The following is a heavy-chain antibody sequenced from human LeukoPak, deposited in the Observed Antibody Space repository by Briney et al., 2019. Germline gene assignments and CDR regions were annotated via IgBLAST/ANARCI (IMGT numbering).Heavy chain of an antibody. CDR1: GYTFTSYY. V-gene: IGHV1-46*01. Sequence: ASVKVSCKASGYTFTSYYMHWVRQAPGQGLKWRGIINPSGGSTSYAQKFQGRVTMTRDTSTSTVYMELSSLRSEDTAVYYCARDGYNLGYFDYWGQGTLVTVSS. CDR2: INPSGGST. J-gene: IGHJ4*02. CDR3: ARDGYNLGYFDY. D-gene: IGHD5-24*01.